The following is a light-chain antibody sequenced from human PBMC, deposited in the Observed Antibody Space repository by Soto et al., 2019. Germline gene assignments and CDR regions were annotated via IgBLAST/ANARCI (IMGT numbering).Light chain of an antibody. CDR3: QQRSNWIT. CDR1: QSVSSSY. CDR2: GAS. V-gene: IGKV3D-20*02. Sequence: EIVLTHSPGTLSLSPGEIATLSCRASQSVSSSYLAWYQQKPGQAPRLLIYGASSRATGIPDRFSGSGSGTDFTLTISRLEPEDFAVYHCQQRSNWITFGQGTRLEIK. J-gene: IGKJ5*01.